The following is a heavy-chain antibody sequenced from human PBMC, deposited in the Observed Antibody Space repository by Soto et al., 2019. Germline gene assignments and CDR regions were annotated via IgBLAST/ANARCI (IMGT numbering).Heavy chain of an antibody. Sequence: WGSLRLSCAVSGFTFSAYWMHWVRQVPGKGLTWVSRISDDGSTATYADSVKGRFIISRDNAKNTLYLEMNTLRADDSGLYYCARGPRVSSTGTGAHWGRGTLVTVSS. V-gene: IGHV3-74*01. CDR2: ISDDGSTA. CDR1: GFTFSAYW. CDR3: ARGPRVSSTGTGAH. J-gene: IGHJ4*02. D-gene: IGHD1-1*01.